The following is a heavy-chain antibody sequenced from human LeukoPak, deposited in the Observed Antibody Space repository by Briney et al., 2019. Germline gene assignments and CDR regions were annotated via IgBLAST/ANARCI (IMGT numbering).Heavy chain of an antibody. V-gene: IGHV4-39*07. CDR3: ARDRRSIAARPATYNWFDP. Sequence: SETLSLTCTVSGGSISSSSYYWGWIRQPPGKGLEWIGRIYYGGSTYYNLSLKRRVTISVDTSKNQFSLKLSSVTAADTAVYYCARDRRSIAARPATYNWFDPWGQGTLVTASS. CDR1: GGSISSSSYY. J-gene: IGHJ5*02. D-gene: IGHD6-6*01. CDR2: IYYGGST.